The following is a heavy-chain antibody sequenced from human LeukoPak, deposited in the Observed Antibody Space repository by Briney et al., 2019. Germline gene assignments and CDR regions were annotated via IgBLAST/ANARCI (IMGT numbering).Heavy chain of an antibody. CDR2: IIPILGIA. J-gene: IGHJ3*02. D-gene: IGHD6-19*01. V-gene: IGHV1-69*04. CDR3: ARPKPGYSSQAASHI. Sequence: GASVKVSCKASGGTFSSYAISWVRQAPGQGLEWMGRIIPILGIANYAQKFQGRVTITADKSTSTAYMELSSLRSDDTAVYYCARPKPGYSSQAASHIWGQGTMVTVSS. CDR1: GGTFSSYA.